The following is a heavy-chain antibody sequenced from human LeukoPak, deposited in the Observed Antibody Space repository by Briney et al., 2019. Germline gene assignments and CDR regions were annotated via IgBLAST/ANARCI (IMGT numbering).Heavy chain of an antibody. CDR3: TRTPNPDFFDD. V-gene: IGHV4-61*01. CDR1: GGSVSSGSYY. J-gene: IGHJ4*02. CDR2: IYYSGST. Sequence: SETLSLTCTVSGGSVSSGSYYWSWIRQPLGKGLEWIEYIYYSGSTSYNPSLRSRVAISVDTSRNQFSLKLTSVTAADTAVYYCTRTPNPDFFDDWGQGTLVTVSS. D-gene: IGHD2-8*01.